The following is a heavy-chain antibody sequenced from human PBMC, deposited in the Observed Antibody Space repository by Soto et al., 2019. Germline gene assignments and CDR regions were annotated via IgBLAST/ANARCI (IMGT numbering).Heavy chain of an antibody. Sequence: LRLSCAASGFVFSDFQLNWVRQAPGRGLEWLASITGTSAFLFYADSIKGRFTISRDNPKNFLFLQMDSLGPEDTAVYYCARDNLAVQGAFDHWGQGALVTVSS. J-gene: IGHJ4*02. D-gene: IGHD3-10*02. CDR1: GFVFSDFQ. CDR3: ARDNLAVQGAFDH. CDR2: ITGTSAFL. V-gene: IGHV3-21*01.